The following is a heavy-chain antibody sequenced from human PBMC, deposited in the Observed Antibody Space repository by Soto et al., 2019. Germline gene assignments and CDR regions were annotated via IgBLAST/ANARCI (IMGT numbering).Heavy chain of an antibody. D-gene: IGHD4-17*01. CDR1: GFTFGASN. CDR3: ARQGYGGYYGLDV. J-gene: IGHJ6*02. V-gene: IGHV3-73*01. CDR2: IGSKGETYAT. Sequence: GGSLRLSCAASGFTFGASNLQWVRQASGKGLEWLGRIGSKGETYATTYAASVKGRFTISRDDSKKMAYLQMNSLKTEDTALYYCARQGYGGYYGLDVWGQGTTVTVSS.